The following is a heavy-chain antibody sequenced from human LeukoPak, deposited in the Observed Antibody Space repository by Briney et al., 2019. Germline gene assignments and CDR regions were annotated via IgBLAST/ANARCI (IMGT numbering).Heavy chain of an antibody. Sequence: GGSLRLSCAASGFTFDDYAMHWVRQAPGKGLEWVSGISWNSGSIGYADSVKGRFTISRDNAKNSLYLQMNSLRAEDTALYYCAKDSEIVVRGAFDIWGQGTMVTVSS. J-gene: IGHJ3*02. CDR3: AKDSEIVVRGAFDI. V-gene: IGHV3-9*01. CDR2: ISWNSGSI. D-gene: IGHD3-22*01. CDR1: GFTFDDYA.